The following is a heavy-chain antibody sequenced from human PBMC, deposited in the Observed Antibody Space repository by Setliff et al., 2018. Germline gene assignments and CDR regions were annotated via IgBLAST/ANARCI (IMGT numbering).Heavy chain of an antibody. CDR1: GFTFSNYS. CDR2: ITSRSSYI. CDR3: ASSSGGNYEAYFDY. J-gene: IGHJ4*02. Sequence: GGSLRLSCAASGFTFSNYSMNWVRQAPGKGLEWVSSITSRSSYIYYADSVKGRFTASRDNAKNSLYLQMNSLSPEDTALYYCASSSGGNYEAYFDYWGQGTLVTVSS. D-gene: IGHD2-15*01. V-gene: IGHV3-21*06.